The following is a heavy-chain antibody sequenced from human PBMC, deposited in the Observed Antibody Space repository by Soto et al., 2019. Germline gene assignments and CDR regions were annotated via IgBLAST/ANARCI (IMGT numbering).Heavy chain of an antibody. CDR3: ARSKGGWPRFDY. D-gene: IGHD5-12*01. Sequence: SVKVSCKAYGGNFSSYAISWVLQAPGQGLEWMGGIIPIFGTANYAQKFQGRVTITADESTSTAYMELSSLRSEETAVYYCARSKGGWPRFDYWGQGTLVTVSS. CDR2: IIPIFGTA. CDR1: GGNFSSYA. V-gene: IGHV1-69*13. J-gene: IGHJ4*02.